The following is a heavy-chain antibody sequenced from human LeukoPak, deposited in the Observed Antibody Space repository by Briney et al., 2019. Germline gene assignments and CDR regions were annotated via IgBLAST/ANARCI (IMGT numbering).Heavy chain of an antibody. V-gene: IGHV4-31*03. J-gene: IGHJ4*02. Sequence: SETLSLTCTVSGGSISSGGYYWSWIRQHPGKGLEWIGYIYYSGSTYYNPSLKSRVTISVDTSKNQFSLKLSSVTAADTAVYYCARGRGSGSYSENWGQGTLVTVSS. D-gene: IGHD3-10*01. CDR1: GGSISSGGYY. CDR2: IYYSGST. CDR3: ARGRGSGSYSEN.